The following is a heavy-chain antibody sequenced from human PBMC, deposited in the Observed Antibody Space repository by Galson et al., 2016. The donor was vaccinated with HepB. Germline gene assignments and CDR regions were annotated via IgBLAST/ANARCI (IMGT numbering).Heavy chain of an antibody. Sequence: SLRLSCAASGFTFSSYGMHWVRQAPGKGPEWVSVISYDGTKRYYADSVKGRFTISRDNSKNTLFLQMNSLRAEDAAVYYCAKISLVGYNSGWGGSFDIWGRGTMVTVSS. V-gene: IGHV3-30*18. CDR1: GFTFSSYG. J-gene: IGHJ3*02. CDR3: AKISLVGYNSGWGGSFDI. D-gene: IGHD6-19*01. CDR2: ISYDGTKR.